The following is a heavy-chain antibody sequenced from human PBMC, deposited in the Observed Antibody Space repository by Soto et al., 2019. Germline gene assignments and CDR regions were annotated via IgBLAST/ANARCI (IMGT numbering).Heavy chain of an antibody. CDR1: GYTFSAFD. CDR2: MSDRSGTT. J-gene: IGHJ4*02. V-gene: IGHV1-8*01. D-gene: IGHD6-6*01. Sequence: QVQLVQSGAEVKKPGASVKVSCKASGYTFSAFDINWVRQAAGQGLEWMGWMSDRSGTTGYAQKFQGRATMTRNTSINTAYMELSSLTSEDTAVYYCARGPHSSSSPIDYWGQGTLVTVSS. CDR3: ARGPHSSSSPIDY.